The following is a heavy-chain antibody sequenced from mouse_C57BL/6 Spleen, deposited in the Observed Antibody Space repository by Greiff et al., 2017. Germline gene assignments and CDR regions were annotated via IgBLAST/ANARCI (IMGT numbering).Heavy chain of an antibody. CDR2: IWTGGGT. J-gene: IGHJ4*01. D-gene: IGHD2-4*01. CDR3: ARNLGYDYDDAMDD. Sequence: QVQLKESGPGLVAPSQSLSITCTVSGFSLTSYAISWVRQPPGKGLEWLGVIWTGGGTNYNSALKYRLSISKDNSKSQVFLKMNSLQTDDTARYYCARNLGYDYDDAMDDWGQGTSVTVSS. V-gene: IGHV2-9-1*01. CDR1: GFSLTSYA.